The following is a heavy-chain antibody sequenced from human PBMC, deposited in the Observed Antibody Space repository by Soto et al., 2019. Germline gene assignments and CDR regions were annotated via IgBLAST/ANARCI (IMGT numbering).Heavy chain of an antibody. J-gene: IGHJ5*02. V-gene: IGHV3-30*18. CDR1: GFTFSSYG. D-gene: IGHD2-21*01. CDR2: ISYDGSNK. Sequence: QVQLVESGGGVVQPGRSLRLSCAASGFTFSSYGMHWVRQAPGKGLEWVAVISYDGSNKYYADSVKGRFTISRDNSKNTLYLQMNSLRAEDTAVYYCAKDCIGWFDPWGQGTLVTVSS. CDR3: AKDCIGWFDP.